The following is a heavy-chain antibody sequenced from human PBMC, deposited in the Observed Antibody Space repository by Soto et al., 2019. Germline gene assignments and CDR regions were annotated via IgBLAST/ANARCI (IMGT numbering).Heavy chain of an antibody. D-gene: IGHD3-16*01. CDR3: ARGGSYGWGFDL. V-gene: IGHV3-11*01. CDR1: GFTFSAYY. CDR2: ISNSGDIV. J-gene: IGHJ4*02. Sequence: QVHLVESGGGLVKPGGSLRLSCAASGFTFSAYYMSWIRQAPGKGLEWLSYISNSGDIVYYADSVKGRFTISRDNAKYSLYLQINSPTAEDTAVYYCARGGSYGWGFDLWGQGTLVTVSS.